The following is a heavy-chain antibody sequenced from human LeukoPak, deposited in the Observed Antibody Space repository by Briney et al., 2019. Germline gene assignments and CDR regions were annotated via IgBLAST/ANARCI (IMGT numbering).Heavy chain of an antibody. CDR2: ISGSGGST. J-gene: IGHJ6*02. CDR3: ANTNLPFLGGSYYYYGMDV. D-gene: IGHD5/OR15-5a*01. CDR1: GFTFSSYA. V-gene: IGHV3-23*01. Sequence: GGSLRLSCAASGFTFSSYAMSWVRQAPGKGLEWVSAISGSGGSTYYADSVKGRFTISRDNSKNTLYLQMNSLRAEDTAVYYCANTNLPFLGGSYYYYGMDVWGQGTTVTVSS.